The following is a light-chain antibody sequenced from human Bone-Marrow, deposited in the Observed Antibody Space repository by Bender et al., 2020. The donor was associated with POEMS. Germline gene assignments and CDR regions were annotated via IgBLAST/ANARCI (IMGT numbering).Light chain of an antibody. CDR1: SSNIGAGYD. J-gene: IGLJ2*01. CDR2: GNH. Sequence: QYVLTQPPSVSEAPGQRVTISCSGSSSNIGAGYDVHWYQQFPGTAPKLLIYGNHNRPSGVPDRFSASKSGTSASLVITGLQAEDEADYYCQSHDNRLTGSGSVVFGGGTKLTVL. CDR3: QSHDNRLTGSGSVV. V-gene: IGLV1-40*01.